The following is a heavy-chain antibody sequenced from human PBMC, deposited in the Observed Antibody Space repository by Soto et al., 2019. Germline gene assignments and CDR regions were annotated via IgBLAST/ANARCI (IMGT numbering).Heavy chain of an antibody. D-gene: IGHD3-22*01. Sequence: SLRLSCRASGFTFGDYAMSWVREAPGKGLEWVGFIRSKAYGGTTEYAASVKGRFTISRDDSKSIAYLQMNSLKTEDTAVYYCTRKNSSGYYALSDYWGQGTLVTVSS. CDR1: GFTFGDYA. V-gene: IGHV3-49*04. CDR2: IRSKAYGGTT. CDR3: TRKNSSGYYALSDY. J-gene: IGHJ4*02.